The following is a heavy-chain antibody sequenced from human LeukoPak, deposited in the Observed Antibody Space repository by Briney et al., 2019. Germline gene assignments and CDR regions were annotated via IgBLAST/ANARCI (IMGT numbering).Heavy chain of an antibody. J-gene: IGHJ6*02. CDR1: GGSISSSSYY. V-gene: IGHV4-61*05. CDR2: IYYSGST. D-gene: IGHD3-22*01. Sequence: SETLSLTCTVSGGSISSSSYYWSWIRQPPGKGLEWIGYIYYSGSTNYNPSLKSRVTISVDTSKNQFSLKLSSVTAADTAVYYCARLLGSGYYWDAESDYYYGMDVWGQGTTVTVSS. CDR3: ARLLGSGYYWDAESDYYYGMDV.